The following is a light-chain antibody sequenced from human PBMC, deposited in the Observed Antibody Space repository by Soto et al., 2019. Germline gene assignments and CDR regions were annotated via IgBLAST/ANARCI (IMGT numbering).Light chain of an antibody. CDR3: QQRNSYPNT. V-gene: IGKV1-9*01. CDR1: QGIGSY. CDR2: AAS. Sequence: DIQLTQSPSFLSASVGDRVTITCRSSQGIGSYLAWYQQKPEKAPKLLIYAASTLQSEVPSRFSGRGSGPEFTLTISSLQPEDFATDDCQQRNSYPNTFGQANTLQSK. J-gene: IGKJ2*01.